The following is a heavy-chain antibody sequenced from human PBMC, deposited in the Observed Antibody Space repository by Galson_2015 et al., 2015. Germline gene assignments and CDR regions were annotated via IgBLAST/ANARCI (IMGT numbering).Heavy chain of an antibody. CDR2: ISYDGSNK. J-gene: IGHJ4*02. Sequence: SLRLSCAASGFTFSSYSMHWVRQAPGKGLEWVAVISYDGSNKYYADSVKGRFTISRDNSKNTPYLQMNSLRAEDTAVYYCAREHLNELWFGEGGYFDYWGQGTLVTVSS. CDR1: GFTFSSYS. D-gene: IGHD3-10*01. CDR3: AREHLNELWFGEGGYFDY. V-gene: IGHV3-30-3*01.